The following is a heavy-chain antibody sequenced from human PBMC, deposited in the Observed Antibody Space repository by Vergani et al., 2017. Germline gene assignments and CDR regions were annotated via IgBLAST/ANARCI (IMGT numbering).Heavy chain of an antibody. Sequence: EVQLLESGGGLVQPGGSLRLSCAASGFRFSTYAMNWVRQAQGKGLEWVSGISASGHDTSYADSVKGWFTISRDSYKNTLYLQMNSLRADDTAIYYCARDQRDSTIFGAHRYAYWGQGSLVTVSS. V-gene: IGHV3-23*01. CDR2: ISASGHDT. J-gene: IGHJ4*02. CDR3: ARDQRDSTIFGAHRYAY. D-gene: IGHD3-3*01. CDR1: GFRFSTYA.